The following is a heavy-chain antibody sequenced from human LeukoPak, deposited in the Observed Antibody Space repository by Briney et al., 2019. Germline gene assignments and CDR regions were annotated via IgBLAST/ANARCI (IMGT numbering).Heavy chain of an antibody. CDR2: FDPEDGET. V-gene: IGHV1-24*01. CDR1: GYTLTELS. CDR3: ARACLYCSGGSCSLCYYMDV. J-gene: IGHJ6*03. D-gene: IGHD2-15*01. Sequence: GASVKVSCKVSGYTLTELSMHWVRQAPGKGLEWMGGFDPEDGETIYAQKFQGRVTMTEDTSTDTAYMEMSSLRSDDTAVYHCARACLYCSGGSCSLCYYMDVWGKGTTVTVSS.